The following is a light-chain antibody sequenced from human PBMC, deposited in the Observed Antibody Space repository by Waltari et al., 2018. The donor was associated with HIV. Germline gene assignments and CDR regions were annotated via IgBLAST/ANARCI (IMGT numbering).Light chain of an antibody. V-gene: IGLV2-14*01. CDR1: SSDVGGYNA. CDR3: SSYTSSDTVV. J-gene: IGLJ2*01. Sequence: QSALTQPASVSGSPGQSISISCTGTSSDVGGYNAVSWYQQHPAKAPKLVVLEVTNRPSGVSNRFSGSESSNRASLTISGLQAEDEAYYYCSSYTSSDTVVFGGGTKVTVL. CDR2: EVT.